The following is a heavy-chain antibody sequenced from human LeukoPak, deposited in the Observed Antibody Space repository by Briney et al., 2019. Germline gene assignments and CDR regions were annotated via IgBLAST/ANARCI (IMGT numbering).Heavy chain of an antibody. D-gene: IGHD5-12*01. J-gene: IGHJ4*02. Sequence: SETLSLTCAVYGGSFSGYYWSWIRQPPGKGLEWIGYIHYSGTTNYNPSLKSRVTISLDTSRNQFSLKLRSVTTADTAVYYCARRRVYSGSGEFDFWGQGTLVTVSS. CDR1: GGSFSGYY. V-gene: IGHV4-59*01. CDR3: ARRRVYSGSGEFDF. CDR2: IHYSGTT.